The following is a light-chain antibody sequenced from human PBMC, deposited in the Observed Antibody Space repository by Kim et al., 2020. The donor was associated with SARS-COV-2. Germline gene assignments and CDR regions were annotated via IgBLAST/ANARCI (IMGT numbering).Light chain of an antibody. Sequence: ASVGDRVTITCRTSQNINSHLNWYHQKPGRAPKLLIYAASTLQGGVPSRFSGSGSETDFTLTISSLQPEDFATYFCLQTYISPFTFGPGTKVDIK. V-gene: IGKV1-39*01. CDR1: QNINSH. J-gene: IGKJ3*01. CDR3: LQTYISPFT. CDR2: AAS.